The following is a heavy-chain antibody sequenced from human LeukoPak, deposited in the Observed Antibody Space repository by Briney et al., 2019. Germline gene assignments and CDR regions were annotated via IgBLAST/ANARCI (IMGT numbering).Heavy chain of an antibody. CDR3: ARDLGYCGGDCYPTHDAFDI. CDR1: GFTVSTNY. D-gene: IGHD2-21*02. J-gene: IGHJ3*02. V-gene: IGHV3-69-1*01. CDR2: ISSSSTI. Sequence: PGGSLRLSCAASGFTVSTNYMTWVRQAPGKGLEWVSYISSSSTIYYADSVKGRFTISRDNAKNSLYLQMNSLRAEDTAVYYCARDLGYCGGDCYPTHDAFDIWGQGTMVTVSS.